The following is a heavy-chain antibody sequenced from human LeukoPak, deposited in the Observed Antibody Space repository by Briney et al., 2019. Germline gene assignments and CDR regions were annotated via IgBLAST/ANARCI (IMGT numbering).Heavy chain of an antibody. J-gene: IGHJ4*02. CDR1: GGSISGQY. V-gene: IGHV4-34*01. Sequence: KTSEALSLTCAVYGGSISGQYWSWIRQPPGKGLEWIGEINRSGRTNYNPSLKSRVTISVDTSKKQFSLKLTSVTAADTATYYCATYGGFSPFDYWGQGTLVTVSS. D-gene: IGHD4-23*01. CDR3: ATYGGFSPFDY. CDR2: INRSGRT.